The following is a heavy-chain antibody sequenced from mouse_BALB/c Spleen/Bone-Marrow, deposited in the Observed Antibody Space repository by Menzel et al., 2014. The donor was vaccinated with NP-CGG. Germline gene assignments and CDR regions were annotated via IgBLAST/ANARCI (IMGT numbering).Heavy chain of an antibody. J-gene: IGHJ4*01. Sequence: EVKVEESGGGLVQPGGSLKLSCAASGFTFSSYTMSWVRQTPGKRLEWVAYISNGGGSTYYPDTVKGRFTISRDNAKNTLYLQMSSLKSGDTAMYYCARHGYYGSRAMDYWGQGTSVTVSS. V-gene: IGHV5-12-2*01. CDR3: ARHGYYGSRAMDY. CDR2: ISNGGGST. D-gene: IGHD1-1*01. CDR1: GFTFSSYT.